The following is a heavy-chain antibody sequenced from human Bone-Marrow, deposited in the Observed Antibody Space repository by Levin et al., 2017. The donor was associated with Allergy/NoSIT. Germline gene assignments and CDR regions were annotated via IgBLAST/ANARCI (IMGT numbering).Heavy chain of an antibody. CDR2: IYTSGST. CDR1: GGSISSGSYY. J-gene: IGHJ4*02. CDR3: ARAIVPAAHHFDY. D-gene: IGHD2-2*01. V-gene: IGHV4-61*02. Sequence: SETLSLTCTVSGGSISSGSYYWSWIRQPAGTGLEWIGRIYTSGSTNYNPSLKSRVTISVDTSKNQFSLKLSSVTAADTAVYYCARAIVPAAHHFDYWGQGTLVTVSS.